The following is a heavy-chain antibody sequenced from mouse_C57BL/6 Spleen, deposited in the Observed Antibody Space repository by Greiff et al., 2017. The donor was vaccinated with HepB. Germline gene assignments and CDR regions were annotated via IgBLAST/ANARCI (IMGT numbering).Heavy chain of an antibody. CDR2: ISDGGSYT. CDR1: GFTFSSYA. V-gene: IGHV5-4*01. Sequence: EVQWVESGGGLVKPGGSLKLSCAASGFTFSSYAMSWVRQTPEKRLEWVATISDGGSYTYYPDNVKGRFTISRDNAKNNLYLQMSHLKSEDTAMYYCARDPLYDEGDFDYWGQGTTLTVSS. CDR3: ARDPLYDEGDFDY. J-gene: IGHJ2*01. D-gene: IGHD2-3*01.